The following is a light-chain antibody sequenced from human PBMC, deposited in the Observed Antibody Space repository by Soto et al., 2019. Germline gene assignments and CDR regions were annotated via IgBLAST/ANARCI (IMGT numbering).Light chain of an antibody. Sequence: QSALTQPASVSGSPGQSITISCTGTSSDVGGYNYVSWYQQHPGKAPKLMIYGVSNRPSGVSNRFSGSKSGNTASLTISGLQAEDEADYYCSSYTARNTLVVFGGGTQLTVL. CDR2: GVS. J-gene: IGLJ2*01. V-gene: IGLV2-14*01. CDR3: SSYTARNTLVV. CDR1: SSDVGGYNY.